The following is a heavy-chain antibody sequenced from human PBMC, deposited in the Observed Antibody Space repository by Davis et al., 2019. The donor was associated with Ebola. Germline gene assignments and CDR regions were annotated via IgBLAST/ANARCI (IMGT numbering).Heavy chain of an antibody. D-gene: IGHD2-2*01. J-gene: IGHJ5*02. CDR1: GFTFSGSA. Sequence: GESLKISCAASGFTFSGSAMHWVRQAPGKGLEWVSSISSSSSYIYYADSVKGRFTISRDNAKNSLYLQMNSLRAEDTAVYYCARDHQAYCSSTSCRASWFDPWGQGTLVTVSS. V-gene: IGHV3-21*01. CDR3: ARDHQAYCSSTSCRASWFDP. CDR2: ISSSSSYI.